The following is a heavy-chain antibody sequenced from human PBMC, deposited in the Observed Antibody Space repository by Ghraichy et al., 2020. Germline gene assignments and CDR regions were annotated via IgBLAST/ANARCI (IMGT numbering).Heavy chain of an antibody. D-gene: IGHD3-10*01. CDR2: IYTSGTT. Sequence: SQTLSLTCTVSGGSFSDYYWSWIRQPPGKGLEWIGHIYTSGTTKYNPSLTSRVTISVDTSKNQFSLELNSVTAADTAVYFCARLSYGSGSYFFEPWGQGTLVTVSS. CDR1: GGSFSDYY. J-gene: IGHJ5*02. CDR3: ARLSYGSGSYFFEP. V-gene: IGHV4-4*09.